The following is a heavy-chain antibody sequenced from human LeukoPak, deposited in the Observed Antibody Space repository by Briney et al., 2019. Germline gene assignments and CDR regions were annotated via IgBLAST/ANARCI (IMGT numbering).Heavy chain of an antibody. D-gene: IGHD6-19*01. CDR1: GFTFSSYG. J-gene: IGHJ4*02. V-gene: IGHV3-30*18. CDR3: AKATTRDAQWLVLDY. Sequence: GGSLRLSCAASGFTFSSYGMHWVRQAPGKGLEWVAVISYDGSNKYYADSVKGRFTISRDNSKNTLYLQMNSLRAEDTAVYYCAKATTRDAQWLVLDYWGQGTLVTVSS. CDR2: ISYDGSNK.